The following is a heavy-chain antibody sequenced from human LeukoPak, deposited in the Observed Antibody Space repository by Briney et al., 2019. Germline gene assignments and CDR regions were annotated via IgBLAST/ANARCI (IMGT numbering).Heavy chain of an antibody. CDR3: ARDMVVSTVTSFYFDY. Sequence: SGGSLRLSCAASGFTFSSFVMHWVRQAPGKGLEWVAVIWYDGSNKYYADSVKGRFTISRDNSKNTLYLQMNSLRAEDTAVYYCARDMVVSTVTSFYFDYWGQGTLVTVSS. CDR2: IWYDGSNK. J-gene: IGHJ4*02. V-gene: IGHV3-33*01. CDR1: GFTFSSFV. D-gene: IGHD4-17*01.